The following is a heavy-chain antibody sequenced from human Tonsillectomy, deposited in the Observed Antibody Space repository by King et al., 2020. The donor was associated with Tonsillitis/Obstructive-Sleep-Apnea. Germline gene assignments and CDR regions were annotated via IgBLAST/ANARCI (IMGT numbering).Heavy chain of an antibody. V-gene: IGHV1-3*04. CDR1: GYTFTSYA. CDR2: IITGNGNT. J-gene: IGHJ4*02. Sequence: QLVQSGAELKKPGASVKVSCKASGYTFTSYALQLVRQAPGQRLEGMGWIITGNGNTKYSQNFQDRVTITRDTSASTAYMELSSLTSEDTAVYYCVRSSGLYYFDYWGQGTLVTVSS. D-gene: IGHD6-19*01. CDR3: VRSSGLYYFDY.